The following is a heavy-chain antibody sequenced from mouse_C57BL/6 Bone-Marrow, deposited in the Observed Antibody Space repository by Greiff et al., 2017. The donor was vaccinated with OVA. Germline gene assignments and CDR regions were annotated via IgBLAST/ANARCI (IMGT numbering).Heavy chain of an antibody. V-gene: IGHV1-47*01. CDR2: FHPYNDDT. Sequence: VQGVESGAELVKPGASVKMSCKASGYTFTTYPIEWMKQNHGKSLEWIGNFHPYNDDTKYNEKFKGKATLTVEKSSSTVYLELSRLTSDDSAVYYCVRGGRGWYFDVWGTGTTVTVSS. CDR1: GYTFTTYP. CDR3: VRGGRGWYFDV. D-gene: IGHD3-3*01. J-gene: IGHJ1*03.